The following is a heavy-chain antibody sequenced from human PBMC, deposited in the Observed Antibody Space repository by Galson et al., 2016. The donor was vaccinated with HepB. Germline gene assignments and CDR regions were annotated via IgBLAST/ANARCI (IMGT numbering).Heavy chain of an antibody. V-gene: IGHV6-1*01. J-gene: IGHJ3*02. Sequence: CAISGDSVSSNSVAWNWIRQSPSRGLEWLGRTYYRSKWYNDYAVSVKSRITINPDTSKNQFPLQLNYVTPEDTAGYYCARDWGSNRHFAFDIWGQGTMVTVSS. D-gene: IGHD3-16*01. CDR1: GDSVSSNSVA. CDR2: TYYRSKWYN. CDR3: ARDWGSNRHFAFDI.